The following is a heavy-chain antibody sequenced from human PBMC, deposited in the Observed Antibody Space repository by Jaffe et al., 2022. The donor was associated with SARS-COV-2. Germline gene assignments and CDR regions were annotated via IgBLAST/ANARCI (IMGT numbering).Heavy chain of an antibody. CDR2: ISYDGSNK. D-gene: IGHD2-21*01. V-gene: IGHV3-30-3*01. CDR3: ARDGDGYNSPIGYYYYGMDV. CDR1: GFTFSSYA. Sequence: QVQLVESGGGVVQPGRSLRLSCAASGFTFSSYAMHWVRQAPGKGLEWVAVISYDGSNKYYADSVKGRFTISRDNSKNTLYLQMNSLRAEDTAVYYCARDGDGYNSPIGYYYYGMDVWGQGTTVTVSS. J-gene: IGHJ6*02.